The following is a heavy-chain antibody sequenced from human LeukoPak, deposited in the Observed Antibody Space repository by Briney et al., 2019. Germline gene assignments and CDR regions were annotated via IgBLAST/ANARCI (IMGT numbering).Heavy chain of an antibody. J-gene: IGHJ4*02. V-gene: IGHV1-2*06. CDR3: ARGLWQQWVFGY. Sequence: ASVKVSCKASGYPFTDYYLHWVRQAPGQGLEWMGLINPKSGDTNYAQKFQGRVTMTSDTSISTAYMELSRLRSDDTAVYYCARGLWQQWVFGYWGQGTLATVSS. CDR1: GYPFTDYY. D-gene: IGHD6-19*01. CDR2: INPKSGDT.